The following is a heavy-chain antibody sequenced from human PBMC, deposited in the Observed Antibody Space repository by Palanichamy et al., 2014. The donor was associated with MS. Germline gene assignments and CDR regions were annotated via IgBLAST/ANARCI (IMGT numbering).Heavy chain of an antibody. Sequence: QVHLVESGGGVVQPGRSLRLSCVASELAFSSRAMHWVRQAPGKGLEWVAIISNDGSNEFYGDSVKGRFTISRDNSRNTVYLQLSSLRTEDTAIYYCAREHSLGGDAFDLWGQGTMVTVSS. J-gene: IGHJ3*01. CDR1: ELAFSSRA. V-gene: IGHV3-30*03. D-gene: IGHD3-16*01. CDR2: ISNDGSNE. CDR3: AREHSLGGDAFDL.